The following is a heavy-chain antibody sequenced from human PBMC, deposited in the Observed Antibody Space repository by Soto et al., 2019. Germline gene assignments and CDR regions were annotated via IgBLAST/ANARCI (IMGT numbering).Heavy chain of an antibody. D-gene: IGHD3-22*01. CDR3: ARGGYSSGYRHHHY. J-gene: IGHJ4*02. Sequence: VWSLRLSCAASGFTFSSYAMHWVRQAPGKGLEWVAVISYDGSNKYYADSVKGRFTISRDNSENTLYLQMNSLRAEDTAVYYCARGGYSSGYRHHHYWGQGTLVTVSP. CDR2: ISYDGSNK. CDR1: GFTFSSYA. V-gene: IGHV3-30-3*01.